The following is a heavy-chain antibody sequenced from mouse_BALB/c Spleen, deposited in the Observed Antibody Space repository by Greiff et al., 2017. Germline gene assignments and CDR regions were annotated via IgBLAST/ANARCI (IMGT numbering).Heavy chain of an antibody. CDR2: IDPENGDT. Sequence: EVKLQQSGAELVRSGASVKLSCTASGFNIKDYYMHWVKQRPEQGLEWIGWIDPENGDTEYAPKFQGKATMTADTSSNTAYLQLSSLTSEDTAVYYCNAPTGTWFAYWGQGTLVTVSA. D-gene: IGHD4-1*02. V-gene: IGHV14-4*02. J-gene: IGHJ3*01. CDR3: NAPTGTWFAY. CDR1: GFNIKDYY.